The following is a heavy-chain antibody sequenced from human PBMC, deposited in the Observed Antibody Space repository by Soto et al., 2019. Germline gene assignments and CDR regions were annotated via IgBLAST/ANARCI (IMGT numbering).Heavy chain of an antibody. CDR1: GGSISSGGYY. Sequence: QVQLQESGPGLVKPSQTLSLTCTVSGGSISSGGYYWSWIRQHPGKGLEWIGYIYYSGSTYYNPSLNSRVTISVDTSKNQFSLKLSSVTAADTAVYYCARGVVDATHAFDILGQGTMVTVSS. CDR2: IYYSGST. V-gene: IGHV4-31*03. J-gene: IGHJ3*02. CDR3: ARGVVDATHAFDI. D-gene: IGHD2-15*01.